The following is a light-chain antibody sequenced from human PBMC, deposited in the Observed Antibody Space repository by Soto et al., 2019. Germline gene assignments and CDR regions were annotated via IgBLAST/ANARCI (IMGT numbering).Light chain of an antibody. Sequence: QSVLTQPASVSGSPGQSITISGTGTSSDVGSYNLVSWYQQHLGKAPKLMIYEGSKRPSGVSNRFSGSKSGNTASLTISGLQAEDEADYYCCSYAGSSTYVVFGGGTKLTVL. CDR2: EGS. CDR3: CSYAGSSTYVV. J-gene: IGLJ2*01. CDR1: SSDVGSYNL. V-gene: IGLV2-23*01.